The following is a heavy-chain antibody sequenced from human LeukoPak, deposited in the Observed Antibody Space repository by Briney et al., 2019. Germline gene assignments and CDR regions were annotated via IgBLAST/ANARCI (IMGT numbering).Heavy chain of an antibody. CDR1: GFTFSSYA. V-gene: IGHV3-7*03. D-gene: IGHD6-13*01. J-gene: IGHJ4*02. CDR2: IKQDGSEK. CDR3: ARDRGLAG. Sequence: GGSLRLSCAASGFTFSSYAMSWVRQAPGKGLEWVANIKQDGSEKYYVDSVKGRFTISRDNAKNSLYLQMNSLRAEDTAVYYCARDRGLAGWGQGTLVTVSS.